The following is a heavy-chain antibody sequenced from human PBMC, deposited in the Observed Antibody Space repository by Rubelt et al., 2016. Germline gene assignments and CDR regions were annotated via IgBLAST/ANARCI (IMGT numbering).Heavy chain of an antibody. CDR2: IDPSDFYT. J-gene: IGHJ5*02. V-gene: IGHV5-10-1*01. Sequence: EVQLVQSGAEVKKPGESLRISCKGSGYSFTSYWISWVRQMPGKGLEWMGRIDPSDFYTNYSPSFQGHVTISADKSISTAYLQWSSLKASDTAMYYCARHAGDGGNSEDWFDPWGQGTLVTVSS. CDR3: ARHAGDGGNSEDWFDP. CDR1: GYSFTSYW. D-gene: IGHD4-23*01.